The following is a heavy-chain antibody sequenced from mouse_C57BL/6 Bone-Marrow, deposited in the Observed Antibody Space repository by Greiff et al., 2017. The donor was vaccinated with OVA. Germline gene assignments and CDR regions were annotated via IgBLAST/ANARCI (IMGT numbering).Heavy chain of an antibody. CDR1: GYTFTSYW. J-gene: IGHJ1*03. CDR3: ARRYYGSSWYFDV. V-gene: IGHV1-55*01. D-gene: IGHD1-1*01. CDR2: LYPGGGST. Sequence: QVQLQQPGAELVKPGASVKMSCKASGYTFTSYWITWVKPRPGQGLAWIGDLYPGGGSTNYNEKIKSKATLTVDTSSSTAYMQLSSLTSEDSAVYYCARRYYGSSWYFDVWGTGTTVTVSS.